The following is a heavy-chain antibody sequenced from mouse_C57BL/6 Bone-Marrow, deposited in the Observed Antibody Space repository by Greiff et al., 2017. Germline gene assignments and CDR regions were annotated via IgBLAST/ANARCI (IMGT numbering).Heavy chain of an antibody. Sequence: QVQLLQSGAELARPGASVKLSCKASGYTFTSYGISWVQQTTGQGLEWIGEIYPRGGNTYYNEKFKGQATLTTDKSSNTAYLELRSLTSEDSAVYYWARLELLAMDYWGQGTSVTVSS. D-gene: IGHD1-1*01. CDR1: GYTFTSYG. CDR3: ARLELLAMDY. CDR2: IYPRGGNT. V-gene: IGHV1-81*01. J-gene: IGHJ4*01.